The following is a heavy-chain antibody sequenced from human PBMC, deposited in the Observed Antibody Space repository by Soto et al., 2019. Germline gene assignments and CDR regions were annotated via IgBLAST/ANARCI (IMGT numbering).Heavy chain of an antibody. Sequence: ASVKVSCKASGYTFTSYGISWVRQAPGQGLESMGWISAYNGNTNYAQKLQGRVTMTTDTSTSTAYMELRSLRSDDTAVYYCARARFAYDILTGFLDYWGQGTLVTVSS. CDR1: GYTFTSYG. D-gene: IGHD3-9*01. V-gene: IGHV1-18*01. J-gene: IGHJ4*02. CDR2: ISAYNGNT. CDR3: ARARFAYDILTGFLDY.